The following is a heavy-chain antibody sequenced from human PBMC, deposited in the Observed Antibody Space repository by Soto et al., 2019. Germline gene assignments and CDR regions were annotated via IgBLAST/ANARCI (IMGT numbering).Heavy chain of an antibody. D-gene: IGHD6-13*01. CDR2: INHSGST. J-gene: IGHJ6*02. CDR3: ARESTPGAPGIAAAGTGYYYYGMDV. V-gene: IGHV4-34*01. CDR1: GGSFSGYY. Sequence: SETLSLTCAVYGGSFSGYYWSWIRQPPGKGLEWIGEINHSGSTNYNPSLKSRVTISVDTSKNQFSLKLSSVTAADTAVYYCARESTPGAPGIAAAGTGYYYYGMDVWGQGNTVTFSS.